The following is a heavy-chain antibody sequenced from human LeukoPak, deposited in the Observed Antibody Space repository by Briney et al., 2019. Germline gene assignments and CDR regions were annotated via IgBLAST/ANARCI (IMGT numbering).Heavy chain of an antibody. V-gene: IGHV3-43*01. D-gene: IGHD4-17*01. CDR1: GFTFDDYT. J-gene: IGHJ4*02. CDR2: ISWDGGST. CDR3: AKGPLRRPLDY. Sequence: GGSLRLSCAASGFTFDDYTMHWVRQPPGKGLQWVSLISWDGGSTSYGDSVKGRFTISRDNSKNTLYLQMNSLRAEDTAVYYCAKGPLRRPLDYWGQGTLVTVSS.